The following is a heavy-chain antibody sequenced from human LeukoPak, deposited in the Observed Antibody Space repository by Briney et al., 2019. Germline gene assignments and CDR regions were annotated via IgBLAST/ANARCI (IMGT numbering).Heavy chain of an antibody. CDR2: INHSGST. CDR1: GGSFSGYY. CDR3: ARGRDGFNSLPFDY. J-gene: IGHJ4*02. Sequence: PSETLSLTCAAYGGSFSGYYWSWIRQPPGKGLEWIGEINHSGSTNYNPSLKSRVTISVDTSKNQFSLSLTSVTAADTAVYYCARGRDGFNSLPFDYWGQGTLVTVSS. D-gene: IGHD5-24*01. V-gene: IGHV4-34*01.